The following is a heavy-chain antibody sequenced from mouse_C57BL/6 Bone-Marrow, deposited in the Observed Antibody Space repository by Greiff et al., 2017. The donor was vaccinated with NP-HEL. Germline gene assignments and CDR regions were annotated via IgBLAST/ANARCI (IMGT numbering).Heavy chain of an antibody. CDR3: ARASMMAKRGYWYFDV. V-gene: IGHV5-15*04. D-gene: IGHD2-3*01. CDR2: ISNLAYSI. J-gene: IGHJ1*03. Sequence: EVKVEESGGGLVQPGGSLKLSCAASGFTFSDYGMAWVRQAPRKGPEWVAFISNLAYSIYYADTVTGRFTISRENAKNTLYLEMSSRRSEDTAMYYCARASMMAKRGYWYFDVWGTGTTVTVSS. CDR1: GFTFSDYG.